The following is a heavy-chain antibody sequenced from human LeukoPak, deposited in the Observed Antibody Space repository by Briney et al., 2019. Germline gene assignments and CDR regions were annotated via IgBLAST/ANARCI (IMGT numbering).Heavy chain of an antibody. Sequence: PGGSLRLSCAACGFTVNNNYMSWVRQAPGKGLEWVAVIYIGGGTYYAASVKGRFAISRDTSKNTLFLQMNSLRVDDTAMYYCARGQGAWGQGTLVTVSS. CDR1: GFTVNNNY. V-gene: IGHV3-53*01. CDR3: ARGQGA. CDR2: IYIGGGT. J-gene: IGHJ5*02.